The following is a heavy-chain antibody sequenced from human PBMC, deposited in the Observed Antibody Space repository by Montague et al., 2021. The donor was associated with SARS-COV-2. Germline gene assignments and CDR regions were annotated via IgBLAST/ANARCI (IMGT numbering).Heavy chain of an antibody. J-gene: IGHJ6*02. V-gene: IGHV6-1*01. D-gene: IGHD1-14*01. CDR2: TYYMSKRYN. CDR3: TSGREGNYNVMDV. CDR1: GDSDSLISLT. Sequence: CAISGDSDSLISLTRNWDEHSSSLDLGWLGRTYYMSKRYNDYAVSVRGRVTINPDTSKNQFSLQLNSVTPEDTAIYYCTSGREGNYNVMDVWGQGTTVTVS.